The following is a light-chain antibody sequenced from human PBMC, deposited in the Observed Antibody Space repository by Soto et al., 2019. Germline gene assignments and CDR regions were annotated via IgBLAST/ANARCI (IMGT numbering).Light chain of an antibody. CDR3: HQYDNAPFT. CDR2: GAS. Sequence: EIVLTQSPGTLSLSPGERATLSCRASQSLSSNYLAWYQQRPGQSPMLLVYGASSRATGIPDRFSGSGFGTDFALTISRLEPEDSAVYYCHQYDNAPFTFGPGTRVRIK. V-gene: IGKV3-20*01. J-gene: IGKJ3*01. CDR1: QSLSSNY.